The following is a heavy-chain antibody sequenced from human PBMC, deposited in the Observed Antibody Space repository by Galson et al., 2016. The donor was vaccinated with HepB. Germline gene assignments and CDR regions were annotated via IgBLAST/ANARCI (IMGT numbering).Heavy chain of an antibody. D-gene: IGHD3-22*01. CDR2: ISHSGGDT. Sequence: SLRLSCAASGVTFSRYPMSWVRQAPGKGLEWVSTISHSGGDTFYADSVKGRFTISRDNSKKMLYLQMNSLKLEDSAIYFWAKGDFLYGYSTFDYWGPGTVVTVSS. V-gene: IGHV3-23*01. CDR3: AKGDFLYGYSTFDY. J-gene: IGHJ4*02. CDR1: GVTFSRYP.